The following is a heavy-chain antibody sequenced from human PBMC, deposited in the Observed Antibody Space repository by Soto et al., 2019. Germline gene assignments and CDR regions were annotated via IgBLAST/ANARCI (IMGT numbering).Heavy chain of an antibody. J-gene: IGHJ4*02. V-gene: IGHV3-15*01. CDR3: TTESPYDTTAVAC. CDR2: IKTASDGGTT. D-gene: IGHD4-17*01. Sequence: EMQLVESGGGLVKPGGSVTLSCAASGFTFDNAWMNWVRQVPGKGLEWVGRIKTASDGGTTDFAAPVKGRFSISRDDSQTTLYLRMNSLKTEDTAVYYCTTESPYDTTAVACWGQGTLVTVSS. CDR1: GFTFDNAW.